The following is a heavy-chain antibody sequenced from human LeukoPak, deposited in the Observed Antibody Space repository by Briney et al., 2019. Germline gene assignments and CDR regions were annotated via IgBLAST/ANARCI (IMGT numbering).Heavy chain of an antibody. CDR2: INPNSCGT. J-gene: IGHJ4*02. CDR1: GYTFTGYY. D-gene: IGHD2-15*01. Sequence: ASVKVSCKASGYTFTGYYMHWVRQAPGQGLEWMGWINPNSCGTKYAQKFQGRVTMTSDVSLSTAYMELSSLRSDDTAVYYCASRPDQHLLYYFDYWGQGALVTVSS. CDR3: ASRPDQHLLYYFDY. V-gene: IGHV1-2*02.